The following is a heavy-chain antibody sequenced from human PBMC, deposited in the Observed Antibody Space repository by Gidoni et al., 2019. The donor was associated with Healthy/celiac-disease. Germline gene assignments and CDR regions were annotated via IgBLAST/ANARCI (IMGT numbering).Heavy chain of an antibody. J-gene: IGHJ4*02. V-gene: IGHV3-49*04. Sequence: EVQLVESGGGLVQPGRSLRLSCTASGFTFGDYALSWVRQAPGKGLEWVGFIRSKAYGGTTEYAASVKGRFTISRDDSKSIAYLQMNSLKTEDTAVYYCTWSQGRYCSGGSCYGFDYWGQGTLVTVSS. CDR2: IRSKAYGGTT. D-gene: IGHD2-15*01. CDR1: GFTFGDYA. CDR3: TWSQGRYCSGGSCYGFDY.